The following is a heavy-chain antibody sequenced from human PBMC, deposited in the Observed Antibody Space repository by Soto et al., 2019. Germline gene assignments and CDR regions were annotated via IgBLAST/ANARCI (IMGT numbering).Heavy chain of an antibody. D-gene: IGHD1-26*01. Sequence: SETLSLTSAVYGGSSSGCDWSWFRQPLGKGMEWIGEINHSGSTNYNPSLKSRVTISVDTSKNQFSLKLSSVTAADTAVYYCARGRVGQTRGSRGYYYGMDVWGQVTTVT. CDR3: ARGRVGQTRGSRGYYYGMDV. CDR2: INHSGST. CDR1: GGSSSGCD. V-gene: IGHV4-34*01. J-gene: IGHJ6*02.